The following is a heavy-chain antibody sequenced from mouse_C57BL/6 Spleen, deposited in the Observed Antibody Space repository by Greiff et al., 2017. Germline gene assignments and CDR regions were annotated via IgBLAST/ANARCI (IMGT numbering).Heavy chain of an antibody. Sequence: EVHLVESGGGLVKPGGSLKLSCAASGFTFSDYGMHWVRQAPEKGLEWVAYISSGSSTIYYAVTVKGRFTISRDNAKNTLFLQMTSLRSEDTAMYYGARSPRWDLYWYFDVWGTGTTVTGSS. J-gene: IGHJ1*03. CDR1: GFTFSDYG. CDR3: ARSPRWDLYWYFDV. CDR2: ISSGSSTI. D-gene: IGHD4-1*01. V-gene: IGHV5-17*01.